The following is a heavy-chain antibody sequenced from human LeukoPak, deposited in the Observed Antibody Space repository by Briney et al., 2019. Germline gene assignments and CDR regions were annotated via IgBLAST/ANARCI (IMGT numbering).Heavy chain of an antibody. CDR1: GFSLSSHN. D-gene: IGHD3-22*01. J-gene: IGHJ4*02. CDR2: ISSSSSTI. CDR3: AKHDGEFYYDKFHFHY. V-gene: IGHV3-48*01. Sequence: GGSLRLSCTASGFSLSSHNMNWVRQAPGKGLEWLSQISSSSSTIYYADSVKGRFTISRDNAKNSLFLQMNSLRAEDTAAYYCAKHDGEFYYDKFHFHYWGQGTLVTVSS.